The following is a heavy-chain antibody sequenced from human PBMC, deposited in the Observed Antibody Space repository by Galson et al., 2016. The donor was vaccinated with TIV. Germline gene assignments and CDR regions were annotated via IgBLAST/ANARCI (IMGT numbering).Heavy chain of an antibody. CDR2: ISGSGLST. J-gene: IGHJ2*01. Sequence: SLRLSCAVSGFTFSNYAVNWVRQAPGKGLEWVSTISGSGLSTYYADSVKGRFTISRDNSKNTLYLQMDSLRAEDTAIYYCAKGLVSIRPPAQGYFDLWGRGTLVTVSS. V-gene: IGHV3-23*01. D-gene: IGHD1-1*01. CDR3: AKGLVSIRPPAQGYFDL. CDR1: GFTFSNYA.